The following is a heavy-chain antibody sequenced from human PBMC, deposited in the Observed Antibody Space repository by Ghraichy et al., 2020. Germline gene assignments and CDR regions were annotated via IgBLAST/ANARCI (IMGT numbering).Heavy chain of an antibody. Sequence: SVKVSCTASGGTFGSYAMSWVRQAPGQGLEWMGGIIPMSGTVNYAQKFQGRVTITADKSTSKSTSTAYMELISLTDDDTAVYYCTGHSWHATYGMDVWGQGTTVSVSS. CDR3: TGHSWHATYGMDV. J-gene: IGHJ6*02. CDR2: IIPMSGTV. CDR1: GGTFGSYA. D-gene: IGHD2-15*01. V-gene: IGHV1-69*06.